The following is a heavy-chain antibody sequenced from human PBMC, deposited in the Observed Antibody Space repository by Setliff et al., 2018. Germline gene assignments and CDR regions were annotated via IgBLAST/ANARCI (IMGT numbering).Heavy chain of an antibody. D-gene: IGHD2-8*01. J-gene: IGHJ4*02. CDR1: GGTFRSDG. V-gene: IGHV1-69*05. CDR3: SRLVRFCTRTSCQRLSGGEF. Sequence: SVKVSCKASGGTFRSDGFNWVRQAPGQGLEWMGRIIPVFRTAKYAQKFQGRVTLTTDTSTSTAYMELRSLGSDDTAVYYCSRLVRFCTRTSCQRLSGGEFWGQGTLVTVSS. CDR2: IIPVFRTA.